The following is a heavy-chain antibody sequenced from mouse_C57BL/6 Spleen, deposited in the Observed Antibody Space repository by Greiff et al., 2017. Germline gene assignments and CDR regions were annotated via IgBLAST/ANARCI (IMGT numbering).Heavy chain of an antibody. D-gene: IGHD1-1*01. CDR3: TTGLLLRAFAY. J-gene: IGHJ3*01. CDR1: GFNIKDYY. CDR2: IDPADGDT. V-gene: IGHV14-1*01. Sequence: VQLQQSGAELVRPGASVKLSCTASGFNIKDYYMHWVKQRPEQGLEWIGRIDPADGDTEYAPKFQGKATMTADTSSNTAYLQLSSLTSEDTSVYYCTTGLLLRAFAYWGQGTLVTVSA.